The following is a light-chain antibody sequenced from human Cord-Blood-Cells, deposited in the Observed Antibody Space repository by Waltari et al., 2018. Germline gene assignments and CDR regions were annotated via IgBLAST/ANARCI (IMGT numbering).Light chain of an antibody. CDR3: QQSYSTPPLFT. V-gene: IGKV1-39*01. Sequence: DIQMTQSPSSLSASVGDRVTITCRASQSISSYLNWYQQKPGKAPKLLIYAASSLQSGVPSRFSGSGSGTDFTLTISSLQPEDSATYYCQQSYSTPPLFTFGPGTKVDIK. CDR2: AAS. J-gene: IGKJ3*01. CDR1: QSISSY.